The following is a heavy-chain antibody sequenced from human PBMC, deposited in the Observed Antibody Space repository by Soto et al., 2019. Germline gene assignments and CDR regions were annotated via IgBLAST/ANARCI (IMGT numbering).Heavy chain of an antibody. CDR3: ARVADDSSGYYYPKPYFDY. CDR1: GFTVSSNY. J-gene: IGHJ4*02. D-gene: IGHD3-22*01. Sequence: PGGSLRLSCAASGFTVSSNYMSWVRQAPGKGLEWVSVIYSGGSTYYADSVKGRFTISRDNSKNTLYLQMNSLRAEDTAVYYCARVADDSSGYYYPKPYFDYWGQGTLVTVSS. CDR2: IYSGGST. V-gene: IGHV3-53*01.